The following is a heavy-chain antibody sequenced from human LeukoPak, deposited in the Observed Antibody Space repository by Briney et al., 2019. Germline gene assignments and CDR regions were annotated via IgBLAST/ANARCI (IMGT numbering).Heavy chain of an antibody. D-gene: IGHD6-13*01. V-gene: IGHV4-4*07. Sequence: SETLSLTCTVSGGSISSYYWSWIRQPAGKGLEWIGRIYTSGSTNYNPSLKSRVTMSVDTSKNQFSLKLSSVTAADTAVYYCARDEQQLVPRGMDVWGQGTPVTVSS. CDR2: IYTSGST. CDR3: ARDEQQLVPRGMDV. J-gene: IGHJ6*02. CDR1: GGSISSYY.